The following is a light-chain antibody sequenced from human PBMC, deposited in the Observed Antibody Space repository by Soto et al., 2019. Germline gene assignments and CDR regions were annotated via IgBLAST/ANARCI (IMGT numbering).Light chain of an antibody. CDR1: QSVNNNY. J-gene: IGKJ4*01. CDR2: STS. V-gene: IGKV3-20*01. CDR3: QQYGGSVT. Sequence: EIVLTQSPGTLSLFPGERATLSCRASQSVNNNYLGWYQQKPGQAPRLLIYSTSRRSRGIPDRFGGSGSGTDFTLTISRLEPEDIAVYYCQQYGGSVTFGGGTKVEIK.